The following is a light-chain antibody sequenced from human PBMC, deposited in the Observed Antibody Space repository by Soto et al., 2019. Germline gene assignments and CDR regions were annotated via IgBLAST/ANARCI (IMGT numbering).Light chain of an antibody. CDR2: DAS. Sequence: DIQMTQSPSSLSASVGDRVTITCQASQDISNYLNWYQQKPGKAPKLLIYDASNLETGVPSRCSGSGSGTEFTLTISSLQPDDFATYYCQQYMSYSFGQGTKVDIK. V-gene: IGKV1-33*01. CDR1: QDISNY. CDR3: QQYMSYS. J-gene: IGKJ1*01.